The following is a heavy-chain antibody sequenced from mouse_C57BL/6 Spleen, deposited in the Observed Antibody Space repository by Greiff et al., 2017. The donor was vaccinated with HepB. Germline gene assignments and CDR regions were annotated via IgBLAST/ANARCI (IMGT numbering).Heavy chain of an antibody. J-gene: IGHJ4*01. Sequence: EVKVVESGGGLVKPGGSLKLSCAASGFTFSDYGMHWVRQAPEKGLEWVAYISSGSSTIYYADTVKGRFTISRDNAKNTLFLQLTSLRSEYTAMYYCAIHYAYAMDYWGQGTSVTVSS. CDR1: GFTFSDYG. CDR2: ISSGSSTI. CDR3: AIHYAYAMDY. D-gene: IGHD1-1*02. V-gene: IGHV5-17*01.